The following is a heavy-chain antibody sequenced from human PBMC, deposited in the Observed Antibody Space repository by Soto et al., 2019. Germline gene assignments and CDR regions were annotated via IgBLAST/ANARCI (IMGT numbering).Heavy chain of an antibody. CDR3: ARDRGRAVAGSYYYSGMDV. Sequence: SGTLSLTCTVSGGSISSYYWSCIRQPPGKGLEWIGYVYYGGSTNYNPSLKSRVTISVDTSKKQLSLKLSSVTAADAEGYFCARDRGRAVAGSYYYSGMDVWGQGTTVTVSS. CDR2: VYYGGST. J-gene: IGHJ6*02. D-gene: IGHD6-19*01. CDR1: GGSISSYY. V-gene: IGHV4-59*01.